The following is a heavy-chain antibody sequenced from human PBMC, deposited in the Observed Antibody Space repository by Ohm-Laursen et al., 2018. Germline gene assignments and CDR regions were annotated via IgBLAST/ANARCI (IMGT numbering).Heavy chain of an antibody. Sequence: ASVKVSCKASGYTFTNYYIHWVRQAPGQGLEWMGWINPNSGGTNYAQNLQGRVTMTRDTSISTAYLELSSLRSDDTAVYYCAATGYSSGWYGDYYYGMDVWGQGTTVTVSS. D-gene: IGHD6-19*01. CDR2: INPNSGGT. J-gene: IGHJ6*02. CDR3: AATGYSSGWYGDYYYGMDV. V-gene: IGHV1-2*02. CDR1: GYTFTNYY.